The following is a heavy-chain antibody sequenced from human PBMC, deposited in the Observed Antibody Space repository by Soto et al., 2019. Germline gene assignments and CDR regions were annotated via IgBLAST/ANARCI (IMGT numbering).Heavy chain of an antibody. CDR1: GGSISIYY. CDR3: ARGRWFGEMVDY. D-gene: IGHD3-10*01. V-gene: IGHV4-59*01. Sequence: SETLSLTCTVSGGSISIYYWSCIRQPPGKGLEWIGYIYYSGSTNYNPSLKSRVTISVDTSKNQFSLKLSSVTAADTAVYYCARGRWFGEMVDYWGQGTLVTVSS. J-gene: IGHJ4*01. CDR2: IYYSGST.